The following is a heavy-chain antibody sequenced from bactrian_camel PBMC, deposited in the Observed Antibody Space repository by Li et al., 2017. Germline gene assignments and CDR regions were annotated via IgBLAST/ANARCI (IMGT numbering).Heavy chain of an antibody. CDR3: VADGGWVGYSLGY. J-gene: IGHJ6*01. D-gene: IGHD5*01. Sequence: HVQLVESGGGSVQDGGSLRLSCATPDANYRTNCMAWFRQAPGKEREGVAAMYTGFGGGNIYYDDSVKGRFTISQDNSKNTLFLQMNVLRPEDTAVYYCVADGGWVGYSLGYWGQGTQVTVS. CDR2: MYTGFGGGNI. V-gene: IGHV3S54*01. CDR1: DANYRTNC.